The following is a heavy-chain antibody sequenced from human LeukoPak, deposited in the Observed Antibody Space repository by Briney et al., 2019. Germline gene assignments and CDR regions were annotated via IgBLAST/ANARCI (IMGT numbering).Heavy chain of an antibody. CDR2: IYYSGST. V-gene: IGHV4-39*07. CDR1: GGSISSDNYY. Sequence: SETLSLTCTVSGGSISSDNYYWGWIRQPPGKGLEFIGSIYYSGSTYYNPSLKSRVTISVDTSKNQFSLKLSSVTAADTAVYYCARASSGSYYGALNYYHYYYMDVWGKGTTVTISS. D-gene: IGHD1-26*01. CDR3: ARASSGSYYGALNYYHYYYMDV. J-gene: IGHJ6*03.